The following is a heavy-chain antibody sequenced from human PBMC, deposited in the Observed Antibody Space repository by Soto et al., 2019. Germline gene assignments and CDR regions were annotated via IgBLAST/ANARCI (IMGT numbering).Heavy chain of an antibody. D-gene: IGHD3-10*01. CDR3: ARGMVRGVTNYYYYMDV. CDR1: GGSFSGYY. J-gene: IGHJ6*03. CDR2: INHSGST. V-gene: IGHV4-34*01. Sequence: QVQLQQWGAGLLKPSETLSLTCAVYGGSFSGYYWSWIRQPPGKGLEWIGEINHSGSTNYNPSLKRRVTISVVTSTKQFTLKLSSVTAADKAVYYCARGMVRGVTNYYYYMDVWGKGTTVTVSS.